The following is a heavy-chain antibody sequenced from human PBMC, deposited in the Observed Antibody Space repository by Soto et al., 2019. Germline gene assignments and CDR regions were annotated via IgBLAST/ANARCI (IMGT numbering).Heavy chain of an antibody. D-gene: IGHD4-4*01. CDR2: IGTSGKTI. Sequence: GGALKLSCAPSVFIFSNYAMNWFRQAPVKVLEWVSYIGTSGKTIYYADSVRGRFTISRDNAKNSLYLQMNSLRAEDTAVYFCARDPAIYSGKFDYGLDVWGRGTTVTVSS. CDR1: VFIFSNYA. CDR3: ARDPAIYSGKFDYGLDV. J-gene: IGHJ6*02. V-gene: IGHV3-48*03.